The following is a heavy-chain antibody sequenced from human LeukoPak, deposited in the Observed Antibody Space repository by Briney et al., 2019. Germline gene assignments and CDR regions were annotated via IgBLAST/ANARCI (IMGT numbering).Heavy chain of an antibody. V-gene: IGHV3-30-3*01. CDR1: GFTFSSYA. J-gene: IGHJ4*02. CDR3: FREGGD. D-gene: IGHD3-10*01. Sequence: PGGSLRLSCAASGFTFSSYAMHWVRQAPGKGLEWMAVISYDGSNKYYADSVKGRFTISRDNSKTTLYLQMNSLRVEDTATYYCFREGGDWGQGTLVTVSS. CDR2: ISYDGSNK.